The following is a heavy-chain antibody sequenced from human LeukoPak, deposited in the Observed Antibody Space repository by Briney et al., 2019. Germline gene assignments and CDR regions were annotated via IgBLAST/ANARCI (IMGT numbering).Heavy chain of an antibody. CDR1: GFTFSSYG. CDR3: ARPMYYYDSSGSLAV. Sequence: PGGSLRLSCAASGFTFSSYGIHWVRQAPGKWLEWVALISSNGNNKDYADSVKGRFTISRDNSKNTLYLQMNSLRAEDTAVYYCARPMYYYDSSGSLAVWGQGTTVTVTS. D-gene: IGHD3-22*01. V-gene: IGHV3-30*04. J-gene: IGHJ6*02. CDR2: ISSNGNNK.